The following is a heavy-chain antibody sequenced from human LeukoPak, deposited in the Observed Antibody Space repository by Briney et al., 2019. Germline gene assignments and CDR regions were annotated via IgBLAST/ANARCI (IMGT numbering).Heavy chain of an antibody. D-gene: IGHD2-2*02. CDR3: ARTRRYCSSTSCYNSYYYYGMDV. V-gene: IGHV4-34*01. CDR1: GGSFSGYY. Sequence: PSETLSLTCAVYGGSFSGYYWSWIRQPPGTGLKWIGEINHSGSTNYNPSLKSRVSISVDTSKNQFSLKLSSVTAADTAVCYCARTRRYCSSTSCYNSYYYYGMDVWGQGTTVTVSS. CDR2: INHSGST. J-gene: IGHJ6*02.